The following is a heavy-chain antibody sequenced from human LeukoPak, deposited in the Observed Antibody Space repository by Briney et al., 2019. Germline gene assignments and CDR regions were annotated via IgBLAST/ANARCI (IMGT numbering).Heavy chain of an antibody. CDR3: TRAERARRYFDL. CDR2: IRSKAYGGTT. CDR1: GFTFGDYA. J-gene: IGHJ2*01. D-gene: IGHD6-6*01. Sequence: PGGSLRLSCTASGFTFGDYAMSWVRQAPGKGLEWVGFIRSKAYGGTTEYAASVKGRFTISRDDSKSIAYLQMNSLKTEDTAVYYCTRAERARRYFDLWGRGTLVTVSS. V-gene: IGHV3-49*04.